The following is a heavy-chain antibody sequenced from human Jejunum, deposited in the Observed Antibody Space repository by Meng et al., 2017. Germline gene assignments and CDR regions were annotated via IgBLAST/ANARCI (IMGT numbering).Heavy chain of an antibody. V-gene: IGHV3-23*01. D-gene: IGHD2-2*01. Sequence: EVQLLESGGGLVQPGGSLRLSCAASGFTFSSHSMSWVRQAPGKGLEWVSSISAGDGTAYYADSVKGRFTISRDNSKNTLYLQMNSLRAEDTAVYYCSKLIPNWGQGTVVTVSS. CDR1: GFTFSSHS. CDR2: ISAGDGTA. CDR3: SKLIPN. J-gene: IGHJ4*03.